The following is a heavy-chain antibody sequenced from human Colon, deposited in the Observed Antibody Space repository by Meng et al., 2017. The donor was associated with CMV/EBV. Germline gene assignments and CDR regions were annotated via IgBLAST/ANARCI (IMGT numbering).Heavy chain of an antibody. V-gene: IGHV3-7*01. CDR3: AREQQASGWFPYFDY. CDR1: GFTFSSYA. D-gene: IGHD6-19*01. J-gene: IGHJ4*02. CDR2: IKQDGSEK. Sequence: GESLKISCAASGFTFSSYAMSWVRQAPGKGLEWVANIKQDGSEKYYVDSVKGRFTISRDNAKNSLYLQMNSLRAEDTAVYYCAREQQASGWFPYFDYWGQGTLVTVSS.